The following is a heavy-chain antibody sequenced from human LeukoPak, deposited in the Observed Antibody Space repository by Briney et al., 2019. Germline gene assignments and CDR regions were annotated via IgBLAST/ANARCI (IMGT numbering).Heavy chain of an antibody. CDR1: GFTFSNYS. D-gene: IGHD5-24*01. V-gene: IGHV3-23*01. Sequence: GGAPRLSCVASGFTFSNYSMRWGRHAPGEGVGCVSAISGSGGRTYYADSVKGRFTISRDNSKNTLYLQMNSLRAEDTAVYYCAKEDGYGAKNYWGQGTLVTVSS. CDR2: ISGSGGRT. J-gene: IGHJ4*02. CDR3: AKEDGYGAKNY.